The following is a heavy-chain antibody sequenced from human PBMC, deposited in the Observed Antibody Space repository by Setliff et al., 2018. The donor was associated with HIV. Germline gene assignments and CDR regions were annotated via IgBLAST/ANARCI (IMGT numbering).Heavy chain of an antibody. Sequence: PSETLSLTCTVSGASISSGGYYWSWIRQHPGKGLEWIGYIYYSGSTNYNPSLKSRVTISADTSKNQFSLKLSSVTAADTAVYYCARGRNFWSDYYHYYYMDVWGKGTMVTVSS. CDR1: GASISSGGYY. J-gene: IGHJ6*03. V-gene: IGHV4-31*03. CDR3: ARGRNFWSDYYHYYYMDV. D-gene: IGHD3-3*01. CDR2: IYYSGST.